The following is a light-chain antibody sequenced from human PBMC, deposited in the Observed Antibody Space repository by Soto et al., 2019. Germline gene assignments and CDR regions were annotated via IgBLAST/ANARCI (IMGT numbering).Light chain of an antibody. J-gene: IGKJ5*01. V-gene: IGKV2-30*01. CDR2: KVS. Sequence: DVVMTQSPLSLPVTLGQPASISCRSSQSLVYSDGNTYLNWFQQRPGQSPRRQIYKVSNRDSGVPDRFSGDGSGTDFILRISRVEAEDVGVYYCMQGTHWPPITFGQGTRLEIK. CDR1: QSLVYSDGNTY. CDR3: MQGTHWPPIT.